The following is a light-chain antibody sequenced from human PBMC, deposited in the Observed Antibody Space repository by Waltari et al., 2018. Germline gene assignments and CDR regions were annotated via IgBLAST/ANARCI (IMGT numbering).Light chain of an antibody. CDR1: SSDVGAYKY. V-gene: IGLV2-14*03. CDR3: SSYTTNSTYV. CDR2: DVS. Sequence: QSALTQPASVSGSPGQSITISCPGSSSDVGAYKYVSWSQQHPGKAPKLLIYDVSERPSGVSNRFSASKSGNTASLTISGLQAEDEADYYCSSYTTNSTYVFGTGTKVTVL. J-gene: IGLJ1*01.